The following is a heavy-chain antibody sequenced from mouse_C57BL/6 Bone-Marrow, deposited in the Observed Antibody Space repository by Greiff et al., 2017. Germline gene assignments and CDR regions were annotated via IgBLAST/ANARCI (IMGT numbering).Heavy chain of an antibody. CDR2: IYPRSGNT. J-gene: IGHJ3*01. Sequence: VKLMQSGAELARPGASVKLSCKASGYTFTSYGISWVKQRTGQGLEWIGEIYPRSGNTYYNEKFKGKATLTADKSSSTAYMELRSLTSEDSAVYFCARGALYCDYDGGFADWGTGTLVTVSA. D-gene: IGHD2-4*01. CDR3: ARGALYCDYDGGFAD. V-gene: IGHV1-81*01. CDR1: GYTFTSYG.